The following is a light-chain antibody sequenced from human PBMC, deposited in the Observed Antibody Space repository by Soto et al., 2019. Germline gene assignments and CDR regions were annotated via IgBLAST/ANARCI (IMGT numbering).Light chain of an antibody. Sequence: EIVLTQSPGTLSLSPGERATLSCRASQSVSSSYLAWYQQKPGQAPRLLIYGASSRATGIPDRYSGSGSGTDFTLTISSQEPEDFAVYYGQQYGSSPTWTFGQGTKVEIK. CDR2: GAS. V-gene: IGKV3-20*01. J-gene: IGKJ1*01. CDR1: QSVSSSY. CDR3: QQYGSSPTWT.